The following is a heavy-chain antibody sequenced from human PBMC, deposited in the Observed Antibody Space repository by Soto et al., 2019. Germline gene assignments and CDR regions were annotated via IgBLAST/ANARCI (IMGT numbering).Heavy chain of an antibody. J-gene: IGHJ3*02. V-gene: IGHV3-73*01. CDR3: TRLDAPGDRALDI. Sequence: EVQLVESGGDLLKPGGSLKLSCAASGFSISGSAIHWVRQASGKGLEWVARIRDKTNGYATGYAASVQGRFTISRDDSKNTAFLQMNSLKTEHTAVYYCTRLDAPGDRALDIWGQGTMVTVSS. CDR1: GFSISGSA. CDR2: IRDKTNGYAT.